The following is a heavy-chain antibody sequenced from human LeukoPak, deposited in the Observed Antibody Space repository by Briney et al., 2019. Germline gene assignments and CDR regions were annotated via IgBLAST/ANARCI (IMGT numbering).Heavy chain of an antibody. D-gene: IGHD6-13*01. CDR2: ISGSGGST. J-gene: IGHJ4*02. Sequence: GGSLRLSCAASGFTFSSYAMSWVRQAPGKGLEWVSAISGSGGSTYYADSVKGRFTIPRDNSKNTLYLQMNSRRAEGTAVYYCAKGSIAAAGKPYWGQGTLVTVSS. CDR1: GFTFSSYA. CDR3: AKGSIAAAGKPY. V-gene: IGHV3-23*01.